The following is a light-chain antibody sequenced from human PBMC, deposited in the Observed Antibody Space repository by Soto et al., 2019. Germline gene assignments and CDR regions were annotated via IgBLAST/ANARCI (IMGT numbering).Light chain of an antibody. CDR3: QQTHSTPPGT. CDR1: QSISSY. CDR2: AAS. V-gene: IGKV1-39*01. J-gene: IGKJ1*01. Sequence: DIQMTQSPSSLSASVGDRVTITCRASQSISSYLNWYQLKPGKAPKLLIYAASSLQSGVPSRFSVSGSGTDFTLTISSPQPEDFATYHCQQTHSTPPGTFGQGTKVEIE.